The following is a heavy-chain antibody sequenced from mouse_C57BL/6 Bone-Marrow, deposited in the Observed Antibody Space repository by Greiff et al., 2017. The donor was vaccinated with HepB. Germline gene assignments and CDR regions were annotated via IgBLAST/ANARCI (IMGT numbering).Heavy chain of an antibody. CDR3: ARLLFDY. J-gene: IGHJ2*01. D-gene: IGHD2-1*01. V-gene: IGHV1-55*01. Sequence: QVQLQQPGAELVKPGASVKMSCKASGYTFTSYWITWVKQRPGQGLEWIGDIYPGSGSTNYNEKFKSKATLTVYTSSSTAYMQLSILTSEDSAVYYCARLLFDYWGQGTTLTVSS. CDR1: GYTFTSYW. CDR2: IYPGSGST.